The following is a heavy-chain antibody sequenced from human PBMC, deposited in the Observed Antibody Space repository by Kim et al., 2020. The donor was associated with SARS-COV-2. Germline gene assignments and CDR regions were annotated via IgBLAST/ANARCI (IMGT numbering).Heavy chain of an antibody. CDR1: GGSISSSSYY. Sequence: SETLSLTCTVSGGSISSSSYYWGWIRQPPGKGLEWIGSIYYSGSTYYNPSLKSRVTISVDTSKNQFSLKLSSVTAADTAVYYCARPKNFDYWGQGNLVT. J-gene: IGHJ4*02. V-gene: IGHV4-39*01. CDR2: IYYSGST. CDR3: ARPKNFDY.